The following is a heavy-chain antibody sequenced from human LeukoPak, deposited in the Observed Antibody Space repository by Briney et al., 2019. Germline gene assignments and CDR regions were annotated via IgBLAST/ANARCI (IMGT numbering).Heavy chain of an antibody. CDR1: GYTFTRYA. V-gene: IGHV7-4-1*02. Sequence: ASVKVSCKASGYTFTRYAMNWVRQAPGQGLEWMGWINTNTRNPTYAQGFTGRVVFSLDTPVSTAYLQISSLKAEDTAVYYCARGGFDSRWACDIWGQGTMVTVSS. CDR3: ARGGFDSRWACDI. J-gene: IGHJ3*02. D-gene: IGHD3-9*01. CDR2: INTNTRNP.